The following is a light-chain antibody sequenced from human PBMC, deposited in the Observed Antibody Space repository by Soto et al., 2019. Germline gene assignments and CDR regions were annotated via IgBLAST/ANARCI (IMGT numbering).Light chain of an antibody. CDR2: GAS. Sequence: IMMTQSPATLSVSPGERATLSCRASQSVKSNLAWYQQKPGQAPRLLIYGASNRATGIPDRFSGSGSGTDFTLTISRLEPEDFAVYYCQQYGSSGTFGQGTKVDIK. J-gene: IGKJ1*01. CDR1: QSVKSN. CDR3: QQYGSSGT. V-gene: IGKV3-20*01.